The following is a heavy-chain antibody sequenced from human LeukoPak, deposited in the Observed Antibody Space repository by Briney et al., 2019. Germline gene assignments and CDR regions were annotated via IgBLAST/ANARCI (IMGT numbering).Heavy chain of an antibody. D-gene: IGHD4-17*01. J-gene: IGHJ5*02. V-gene: IGHV4-59*01. CDR2: IYCSGST. CDR1: GGSISSYY. CDR3: ARSREDYGDYVAATNWFDP. Sequence: SETLSLTCTVSGGSISSYYWSWIRQPPGKGLEWIGYIYCSGSTNYNPSLKSRVTISVDTSKNQFSLKLSSVTAADTAVYYCARSREDYGDYVAATNWFDPWGQGTLVTVSS.